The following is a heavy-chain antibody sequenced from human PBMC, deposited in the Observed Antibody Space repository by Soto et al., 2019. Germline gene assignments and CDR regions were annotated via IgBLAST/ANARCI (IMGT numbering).Heavy chain of an antibody. CDR2: ISGSGAST. J-gene: IGHJ4*02. D-gene: IGHD1-26*01. Sequence: PGGSLRLSCAASGFTFSSYAMIWVRPAPGKGLEWVSTISGSGASTYYADSVKGRLTISRDNSKNTLFLQMNSLRAEDTAVYYCAKDLSGSYPGVFDYWGRGTLVTVSS. V-gene: IGHV3-23*01. CDR1: GFTFSSYA. CDR3: AKDLSGSYPGVFDY.